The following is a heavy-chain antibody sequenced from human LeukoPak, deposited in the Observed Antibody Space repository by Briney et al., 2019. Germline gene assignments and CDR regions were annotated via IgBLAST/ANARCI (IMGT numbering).Heavy chain of an antibody. V-gene: IGHV4-61*01. CDR2: RHYSGST. CDR1: GGSFSSGNYY. D-gene: IGHD3-22*01. CDR3: ARDPSGYFNY. J-gene: IGHJ4*02. Sequence: PSETLSLTCTVSGGSFSSGNYYWSWIRQPPGKGLEWIGYRHYSGSTNYNPSLKSRVTISVDTSKNQFSLKLSSVTAADTAVYYCARDPSGYFNYWGQGTLATVSS.